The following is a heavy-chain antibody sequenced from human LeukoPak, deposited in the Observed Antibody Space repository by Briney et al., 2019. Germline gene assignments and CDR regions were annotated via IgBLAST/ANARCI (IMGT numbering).Heavy chain of an antibody. CDR3: ARGKRGSYSRGYYYGMDV. Sequence: SETLSLTCTVSGGSISSGGYYWSWIRQPPGKGLEWIGYIYHSGSTNYNPSLKSRVTISVDTSKNQFSLKLSSVTAADTAVYYCARGKRGSYSRGYYYGMDVWGQGTTVTVSS. D-gene: IGHD1-26*01. V-gene: IGHV4-30-2*01. CDR2: IYHSGST. CDR1: GGSISSGGYY. J-gene: IGHJ6*02.